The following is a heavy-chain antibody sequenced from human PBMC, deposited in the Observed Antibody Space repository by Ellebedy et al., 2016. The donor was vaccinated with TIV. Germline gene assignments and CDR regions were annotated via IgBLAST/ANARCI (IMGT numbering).Heavy chain of an antibody. CDR1: GFTFSSYW. Sequence: GESLKISCAASGFTFSSYWLSWVRPAPGKGLEWVANINKDGSEKYYVDSVKGRFTITRDNAKKSLYLQMNSLRAEDTAVYYCVRYVAAFDIWGQGTMVTVSS. D-gene: IGHD3-16*01. V-gene: IGHV3-7*03. CDR2: INKDGSEK. J-gene: IGHJ3*02. CDR3: VRYVAAFDI.